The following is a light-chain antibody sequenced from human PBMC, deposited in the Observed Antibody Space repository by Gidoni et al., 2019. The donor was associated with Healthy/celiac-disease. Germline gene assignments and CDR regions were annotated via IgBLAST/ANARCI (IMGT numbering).Light chain of an antibody. J-gene: IGLJ1*01. CDR1: NIGSKS. V-gene: IGLV3-21*04. CDR2: YDS. CDR3: QVWDSSSDHRV. Sequence: LTQPPPASVAPGKTARITCGENNIGSKSVHWYQQKPGQAPVLVIYYDSDRPSGIPERFSGSNSGNTATLTISRVEAGDEADYYCQVWDSSSDHRVFGTGTKVTVL.